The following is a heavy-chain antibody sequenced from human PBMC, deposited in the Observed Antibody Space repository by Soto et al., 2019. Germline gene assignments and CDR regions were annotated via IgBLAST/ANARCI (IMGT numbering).Heavy chain of an antibody. CDR2: ISPNSGNT. CDR3: ATTYNAYGDYASSYLDY. CDR1: GYTFPSNC. J-gene: IGHJ4*02. Sequence: GASVKVYWKACGYTFPSNCISWLRQVPGQGLEWMGWISPNSGNTNYAQKFQGRVTMTRDTSTSTAYMELSRLRSDDTAVYYCATTYNAYGDYASSYLDYWGQGTLVTVSS. V-gene: IGHV1-18*01. D-gene: IGHD4-17*01.